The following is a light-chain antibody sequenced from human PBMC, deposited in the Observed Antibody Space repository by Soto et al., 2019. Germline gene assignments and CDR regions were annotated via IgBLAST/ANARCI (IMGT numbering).Light chain of an antibody. CDR2: AAS. Sequence: EIVLTQSPDTLSLSPGERATLSCRASQSVSTNSLAWYQQKPGQAPRPLIYAASSRATGIPDRFSGSGSGTEFTLIISRLEPEDFAVYYCQQYGSSVLTFGGGTKVEIK. CDR1: QSVSTNS. CDR3: QQYGSSVLT. J-gene: IGKJ4*01. V-gene: IGKV3-20*01.